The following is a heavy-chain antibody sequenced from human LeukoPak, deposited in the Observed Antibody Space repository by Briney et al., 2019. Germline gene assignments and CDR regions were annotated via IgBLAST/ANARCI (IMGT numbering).Heavy chain of an antibody. CDR1: GYTFTSYG. J-gene: IGHJ6*02. Sequence: ASVKVSCKASGYTFTSYGISWVRQAPGQGLEWMGWISAYNGNTNYAQKLQGRVTMTTDTSTSTAYMELRSLRSDDTAVYYCARDIEYSSGWYGALRYYYYGMDVWGQGTTVTVSS. D-gene: IGHD6-19*01. V-gene: IGHV1-18*01. CDR2: ISAYNGNT. CDR3: ARDIEYSSGWYGALRYYYYGMDV.